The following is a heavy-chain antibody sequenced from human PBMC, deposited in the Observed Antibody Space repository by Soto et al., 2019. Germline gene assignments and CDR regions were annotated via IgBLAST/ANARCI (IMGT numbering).Heavy chain of an antibody. CDR3: AIHHGPTTSENWFDP. J-gene: IGHJ5*02. CDR2: ISTYSGDT. D-gene: IGHD5-12*01. V-gene: IGHV1-18*01. Sequence: QVHLVQSGVEVKTPGASVKVSCQASGYTFFTYDISWVRQAPGQGLEWMGWISTYSGDTKYAQKFQGRVTMTTDTSTTTAYLELRSLRSDDTAVYYCAIHHGPTTSENWFDPGGQGNLVTVSS. CDR1: GYTFFTYD.